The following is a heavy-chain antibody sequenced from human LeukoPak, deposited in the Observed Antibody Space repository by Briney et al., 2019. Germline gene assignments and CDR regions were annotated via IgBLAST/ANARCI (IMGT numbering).Heavy chain of an antibody. Sequence: PGGSLRLSCAASGFTFSSYWMTWVRQAPGKGLEWVAKIKQDGSEKYYVDSVKGRFTISRDNAKNSLYLQMNSLGAEDTAVYYCARDLDGYRSGNGAWGQGTLVTVSS. D-gene: IGHD5-12*01. J-gene: IGHJ5*02. CDR1: GFTFSSYW. CDR2: IKQDGSEK. CDR3: ARDLDGYRSGNGA. V-gene: IGHV3-7*01.